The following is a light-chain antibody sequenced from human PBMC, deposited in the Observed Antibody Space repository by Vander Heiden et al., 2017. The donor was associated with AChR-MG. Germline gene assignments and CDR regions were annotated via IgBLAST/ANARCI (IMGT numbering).Light chain of an antibody. Sequence: DIQMTQFPSSLSASVGDRVTITCRASQTIGRYLIWYQQKPGKAPQLLISAASSLQSGVPSRFSGSGSGTDFTLRISNLQPEDFATYSCQQSYNTPRTFGRGTKVDIK. CDR3: QQSYNTPRT. CDR1: QTIGRY. V-gene: IGKV1-39*01. J-gene: IGKJ1*01. CDR2: AAS.